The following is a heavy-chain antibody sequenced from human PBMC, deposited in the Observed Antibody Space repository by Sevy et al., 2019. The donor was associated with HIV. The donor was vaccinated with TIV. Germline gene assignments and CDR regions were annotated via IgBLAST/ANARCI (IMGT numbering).Heavy chain of an antibody. CDR3: AREFDILTGYWPALDY. CDR2: ISSSSGYI. CDR1: GFTFSSYS. J-gene: IGHJ4*02. Sequence: GGSLRLSCAASGFTFSSYSMNWVRQAPGKGLEWVSSISSSSGYIYYADSVKGRFTISRDNAKNSLYLQMNSLRAEDTAVSYCAREFDILTGYWPALDYWGQGTLVTVSS. V-gene: IGHV3-21*01. D-gene: IGHD3-9*01.